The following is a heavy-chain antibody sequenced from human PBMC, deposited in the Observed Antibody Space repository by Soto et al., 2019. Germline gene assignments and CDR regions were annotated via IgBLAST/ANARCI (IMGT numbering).Heavy chain of an antibody. Sequence: GSLRLSCAASGFTFSDYYMSWIRQAPGKGLEWVSYISSSGSTIYYADSVKGRFTISRDNAKNSLYLQMNSLRAEDTAVYYCARDLKLTMTTVTYYGMDVWGQGTTVTV. J-gene: IGHJ6*02. CDR3: ARDLKLTMTTVTYYGMDV. V-gene: IGHV3-11*01. CDR2: ISSSGSTI. D-gene: IGHD4-17*01. CDR1: GFTFSDYY.